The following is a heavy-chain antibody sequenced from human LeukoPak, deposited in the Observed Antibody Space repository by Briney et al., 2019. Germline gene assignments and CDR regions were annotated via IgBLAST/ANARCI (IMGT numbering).Heavy chain of an antibody. D-gene: IGHD2-2*02. CDR2: IYTSGST. CDR3: ARDGRYCSSTSCYRWFDR. V-gene: IGHV4-4*07. Sequence: SETLSLTCTVSGGSISSYYWSWIRQPAGKGLEWIGRIYTSGSTNYNPSLKSRVTMSVDTSKNQFSLKLSSVTAADTAVYYCARDGRYCSSTSCYRWFDRWGQGTLVTVSS. J-gene: IGHJ5*02. CDR1: GGSISSYY.